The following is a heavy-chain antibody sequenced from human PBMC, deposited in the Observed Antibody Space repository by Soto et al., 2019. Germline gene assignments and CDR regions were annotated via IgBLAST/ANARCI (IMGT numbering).Heavy chain of an antibody. J-gene: IGHJ4*02. V-gene: IGHV3-21*01. Sequence: EVQLVESGGGLVKPGASLRLSCAASGFTFSSYSMSWVRQAPGRGLEWVSSISSSSSYIYYADSVKGRFTISRDNAKNSLYLQMNSLRAEDTAVYYCARASYDFWTAYSYWGQGTQVTVSS. CDR2: ISSSSSYI. CDR3: ARASYDFWTAYSY. D-gene: IGHD3-3*01. CDR1: GFTFSSYS.